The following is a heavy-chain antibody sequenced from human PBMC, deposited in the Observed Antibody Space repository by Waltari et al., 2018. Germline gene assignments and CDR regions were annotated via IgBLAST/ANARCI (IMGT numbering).Heavy chain of an antibody. D-gene: IGHD1-26*01. V-gene: IGHV4-38-2*01. J-gene: IGHJ4*02. CDR1: GYSISSGYY. CDR3: ARKYSGSLDPFDY. Sequence: QVQLQESRPGLLKPSETLSLTCAVSGYSISSGYYWGWIRQPPGKGLELIGTIYQSGNTYYSPSLKSRVTISVDTSENQFSLKLTSVTAADTAVYYCARKYSGSLDPFDYWGQGTLVTVSS. CDR2: IYQSGNT.